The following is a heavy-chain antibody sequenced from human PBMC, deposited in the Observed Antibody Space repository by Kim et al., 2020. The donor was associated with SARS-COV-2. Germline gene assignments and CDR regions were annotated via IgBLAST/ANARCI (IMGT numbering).Heavy chain of an antibody. D-gene: IGHD3-22*01. Sequence: ASVKVSCKVSGYTLTELSMHWVRQAPGKGLEWMGGFDPEDGETIYAQKFQGRVTTTEDTSTDTAYMELSSLRSEDTAVYYCATVPGDYYDGSGYSPYFDY. CDR1: GYTLTELS. CDR3: ATVPGDYYDGSGYSPYFDY. J-gene: IGHJ4*01. CDR2: FDPEDGET. V-gene: IGHV1-24*01.